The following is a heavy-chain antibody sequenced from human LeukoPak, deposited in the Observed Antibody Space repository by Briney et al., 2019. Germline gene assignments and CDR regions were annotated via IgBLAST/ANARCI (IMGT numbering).Heavy chain of an antibody. CDR3: ARVAFGLYVMDV. CDR2: ISSDSSYI. D-gene: IGHD3/OR15-3a*01. CDR1: GFTFTTYS. Sequence: GGSLRLSCAASGFTFTTYSMNWVRQAPGKGLEWVSSISSDSSYIFYADSLKGRFTISRDNAKNSLYLQMISLRAEDTAVYYCARVAFGLYVMDVWGQGTTVTVSS. V-gene: IGHV3-21*01. J-gene: IGHJ6*02.